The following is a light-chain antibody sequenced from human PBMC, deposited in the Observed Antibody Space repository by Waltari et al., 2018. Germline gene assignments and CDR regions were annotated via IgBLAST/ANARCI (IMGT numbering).Light chain of an antibody. V-gene: IGKV1-5*03. CDR3: QQYNSYWA. CDR2: KAS. CDR1: QSISSW. Sequence: DIQMTQSPSTLSASVGDRVTITCRASQSISSWLAWYQQKPGKAPKLLIYKASSLESGVPSRFSGSGSVTKFTLTISSLQPDDFATYSCQQYNSYWAFGQGTKVEIK. J-gene: IGKJ1*01.